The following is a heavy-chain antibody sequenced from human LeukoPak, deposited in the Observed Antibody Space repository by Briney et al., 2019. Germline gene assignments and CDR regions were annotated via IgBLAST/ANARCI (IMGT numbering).Heavy chain of an antibody. V-gene: IGHV3-53*01. CDR1: GLIVSNNY. J-gene: IGHJ4*02. CDR2: LYIGGNT. D-gene: IGHD5-18*01. CDR3: TTTAGYNYGQY. Sequence: PGGSLRLSCAASGLIVSNNYMNRVRQAPGKGLEWVSALYIGGNTYYADSVRGRFTISRDNSKNTLYLQMNSLRAEDTAIYYCTTTAGYNYGQYWGQGTLVTVSS.